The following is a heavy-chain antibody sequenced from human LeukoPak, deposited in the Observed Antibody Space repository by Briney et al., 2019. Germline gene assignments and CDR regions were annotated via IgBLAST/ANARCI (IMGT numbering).Heavy chain of an antibody. Sequence: SQTLSLTCTVSGGSISSGGYYWSWIRQPPGKGLEWVGYIYYSGSTNYNPSLKSRVTISVDTSKNQFSLKLSSVTAADTAVYYCARSYYYDSSGYYSIDYWGQGTLVTVSS. D-gene: IGHD3-22*01. J-gene: IGHJ4*02. CDR1: GGSISSGGYY. CDR3: ARSYYYDSSGYYSIDY. V-gene: IGHV4-61*08. CDR2: IYYSGST.